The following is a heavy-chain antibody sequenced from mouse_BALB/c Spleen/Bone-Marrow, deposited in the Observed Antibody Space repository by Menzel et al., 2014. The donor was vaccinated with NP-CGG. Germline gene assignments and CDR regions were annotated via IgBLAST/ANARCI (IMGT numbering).Heavy chain of an antibody. CDR2: INPGSGGT. D-gene: IGHD1-1*01. Sequence: VQLQQSGAELVRPGTSVKVSCKASGYAFTNYLIEWVKQRPGQGLEWIGVINPGSGGTNYNEKLKGKATLTADKSSSTAYMQLSSLTSDDSAVYFCARRITAVVPPAYWGQGTLVTVSA. V-gene: IGHV1-54*01. J-gene: IGHJ3*01. CDR3: ARRITAVVPPAY. CDR1: GYAFTNYL.